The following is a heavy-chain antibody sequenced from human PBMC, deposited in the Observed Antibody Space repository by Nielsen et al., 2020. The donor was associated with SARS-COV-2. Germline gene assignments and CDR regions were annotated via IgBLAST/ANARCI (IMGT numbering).Heavy chain of an antibody. Sequence: SETLSLTCTVSGDSISGRSHYWAWIRQPPKKGLEGLEWIGSIYNSVITYYNPSLKSRVTVSMDKSKNQFSLRLTSVTAADTAVYFCARQSLKIVVPASITGWFDPWGHGTLVTVSS. V-gene: IGHV4-39*01. CDR3: ARQSLKIVVPASITGWFDP. J-gene: IGHJ5*02. D-gene: IGHD2-2*01. CDR2: IYNSVIT. CDR1: GDSISGRSHY.